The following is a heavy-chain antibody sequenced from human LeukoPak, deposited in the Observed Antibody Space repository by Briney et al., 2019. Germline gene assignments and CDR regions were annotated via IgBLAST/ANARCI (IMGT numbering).Heavy chain of an antibody. CDR3: ACSIAAAVDY. Sequence: GGSLRLSCAASGFTFSDHYMDWVRQAPGKGLEWVGRTRNKPDSYTTDYAASVKGRFPISRDDSRNSLYLQMNLLKTEDTAVYYCACSIAAAVDYWGQGTLVTVSS. CDR1: GFTFSDHY. J-gene: IGHJ4*02. CDR2: TRNKPDSYTT. V-gene: IGHV3-72*01. D-gene: IGHD6-13*01.